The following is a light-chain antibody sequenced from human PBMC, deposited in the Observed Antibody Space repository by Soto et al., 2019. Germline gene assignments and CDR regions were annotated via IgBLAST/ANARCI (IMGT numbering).Light chain of an antibody. J-gene: IGLJ3*02. CDR3: AAWDDSLSGVV. CDR2: SHN. V-gene: IGLV1-47*02. CDR1: GSNIGSNY. Sequence: QSVLTQPPSASGTPGQRVTISCSGSGSNIGSNYVFWYQHLQGTAPKLLIYSHNLRPSGVPDRFSGSTSGTSASLAISGLRSEDEGDYHCAAWDDSLSGVVFGGGTKLTVL.